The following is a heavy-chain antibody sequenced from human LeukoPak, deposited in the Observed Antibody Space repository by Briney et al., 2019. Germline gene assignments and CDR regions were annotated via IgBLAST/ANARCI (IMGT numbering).Heavy chain of an antibody. CDR2: IYTSGST. CDR3: ARASDCSSTSCYVSGGALGAFDI. CDR1: GVSISSSNSY. Sequence: SETLSLTCTVSGVSISSSNSYWSWIRQPAGKGLEWIGRIYTSGSTNYNPSLKSRVTMSVDTSKNQFSLKLSSVTAADTAVYYCARASDCSSTSCYVSGGALGAFDIWGQGTMVTVSS. J-gene: IGHJ3*02. V-gene: IGHV4-61*02. D-gene: IGHD2-2*01.